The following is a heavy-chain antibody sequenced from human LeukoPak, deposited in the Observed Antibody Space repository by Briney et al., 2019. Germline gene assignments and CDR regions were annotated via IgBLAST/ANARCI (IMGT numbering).Heavy chain of an antibody. Sequence: SETLSLTCTVSGGAVGSYYWSWLRQPPGKGLEWIGHIYYSGSTNYNPSLRSRLTISLDTSTSQFSLRLSSVTAADTAVYYCARHKPTGSYPLELWGQGTLVTVSS. J-gene: IGHJ4*02. CDR3: ARHKPTGSYPLEL. CDR2: IYYSGST. V-gene: IGHV4-59*08. D-gene: IGHD3-10*01. CDR1: GGAVGSYY.